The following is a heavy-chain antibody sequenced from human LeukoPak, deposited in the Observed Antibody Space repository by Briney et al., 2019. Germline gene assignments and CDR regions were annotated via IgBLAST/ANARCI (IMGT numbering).Heavy chain of an antibody. CDR1: GFTFSRYS. CDR3: AKVVTGYCSTTSCPFDS. J-gene: IGHJ4*02. D-gene: IGHD2-2*01. CDR2: ISSSSSYI. Sequence: PGGSLRLSCAASGFTFSRYSMNWVRQAPGKGLEWVSSISSSSSYIYYADSVKGRVTISRDNAKNSLYLQMNSLRAEDTAVYYCAKVVTGYCSTTSCPFDSWGQGTLVTVSS. V-gene: IGHV3-21*01.